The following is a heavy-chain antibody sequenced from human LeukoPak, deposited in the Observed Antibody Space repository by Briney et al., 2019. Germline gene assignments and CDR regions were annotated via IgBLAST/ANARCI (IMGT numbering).Heavy chain of an antibody. D-gene: IGHD3-10*01. Sequence: QPGRSLRLSCAASGFTFSAYWMSWVRQAPGKGLEWVANIKQDGSEKYYVDSVKGRFTISRDNAKNSLYLQMNSLRADDTAVYYCAKEGGVWFDGFDYWGQGTLVTVSS. CDR3: AKEGGVWFDGFDY. CDR2: IKQDGSEK. J-gene: IGHJ4*02. V-gene: IGHV3-7*03. CDR1: GFTFSAYW.